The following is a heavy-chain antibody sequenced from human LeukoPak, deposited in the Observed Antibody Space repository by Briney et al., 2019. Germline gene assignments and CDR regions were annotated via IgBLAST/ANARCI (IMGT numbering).Heavy chain of an antibody. V-gene: IGHV3-23*01. CDR3: ARASDSTGYPQLPFDY. Sequence: PGGSLRLSCAASGSTFSNYAMSWARQAPGKGLEWVSGFSGVGGGGSTFYADSVKGRFTISRDNSKSTLYLQMNTLRAEDTALYYCARASDSTGYPQLPFDYWGQGTLVTVSS. CDR2: FSGVGGGGST. J-gene: IGHJ4*02. CDR1: GSTFSNYA. D-gene: IGHD3-22*01.